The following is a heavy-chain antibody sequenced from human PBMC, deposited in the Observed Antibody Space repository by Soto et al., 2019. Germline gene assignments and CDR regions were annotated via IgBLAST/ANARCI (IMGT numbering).Heavy chain of an antibody. J-gene: IGHJ3*02. CDR1: GFTFSSYA. CDR3: ARDGLRQYAFDI. V-gene: IGHV3-64*01. D-gene: IGHD4-17*01. CDR2: ICSNGGST. Sequence: EVQLVESGGGLVQPGGSLRLSCAASGFTFSSYAMHWVRQAPGKGLEYVSAICSNGGSTYYANSVKGRFTISRDNSKNTLYLQMGSLRAEDMAVYYCARDGLRQYAFDIWGQGTMVTVSS.